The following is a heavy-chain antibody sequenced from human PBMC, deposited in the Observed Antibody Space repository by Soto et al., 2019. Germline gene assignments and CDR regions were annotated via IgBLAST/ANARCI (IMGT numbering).Heavy chain of an antibody. D-gene: IGHD6-13*01. J-gene: IGHJ6*02. CDR3: ASNIPAADYGMNV. Sequence: SETLSLTCAVYGGSFSGYYWRWIRQPPVKGLEWIGEINHSGSTNYNPSLKSRVTISVDTSKNEFSLKLSSVTAADTAVYHGASNIPAADYGMNVWAQGTTDTVSS. CDR2: INHSGST. V-gene: IGHV4-34*01. CDR1: GGSFSGYY.